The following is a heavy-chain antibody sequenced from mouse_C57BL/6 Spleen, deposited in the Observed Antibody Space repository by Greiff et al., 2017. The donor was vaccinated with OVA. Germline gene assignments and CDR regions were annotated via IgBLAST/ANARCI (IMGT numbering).Heavy chain of an antibody. Sequence: QVQLQQSGAELARPGASVKMSCKASGYTFTSYTMHWVKQRPGQGLEWIGYINPSSGYTKYNQKFKDKATLTADKSSSTAYMQLSSLTSEDSAVYYCAIYGSSPSMDYWGQGTSVTVSS. D-gene: IGHD1-1*01. J-gene: IGHJ4*01. CDR2: INPSSGYT. V-gene: IGHV1-4*01. CDR1: GYTFTSYT. CDR3: AIYGSSPSMDY.